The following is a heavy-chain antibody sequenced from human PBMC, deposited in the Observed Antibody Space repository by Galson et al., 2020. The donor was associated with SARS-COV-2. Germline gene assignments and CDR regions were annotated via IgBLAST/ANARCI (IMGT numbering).Heavy chain of an antibody. J-gene: IGHJ4*02. CDR3: ARVVLRSWALDY. D-gene: IGHD3-22*01. V-gene: IGHV3-33*01. CDR2: IWSDGSNK. CDR1: GFTFSSYG. Sequence: GGSLRLSCAASGFTFSSYGMHWVRQAPGKGLEWVAAIWSDGSNKYYADSVKGRFTISRDNSKNTLYLQMNSLRAEDTAVYYCARVVLRSWALDYWGQGTLVTVSS.